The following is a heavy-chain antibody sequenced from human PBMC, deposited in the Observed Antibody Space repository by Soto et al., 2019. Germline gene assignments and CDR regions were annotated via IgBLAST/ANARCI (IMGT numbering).Heavy chain of an antibody. CDR3: ARGTGYSSSTPYY. Sequence: GASVKVSCKASGGTFSSYTISWVRQAPGQGLEWMGRIIPILGIANYAQKFQGRVTITADASTSTAYMELSSLRSEDTAVYYCARGTGYSSSTPYYWGQGTLVTVSS. CDR1: GGTFSSYT. D-gene: IGHD6-13*01. J-gene: IGHJ4*02. CDR2: IIPILGIA. V-gene: IGHV1-69*02.